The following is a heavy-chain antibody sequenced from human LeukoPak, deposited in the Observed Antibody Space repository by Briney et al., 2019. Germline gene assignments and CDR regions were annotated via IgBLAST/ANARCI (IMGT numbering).Heavy chain of an antibody. CDR3: ARGRDGYNSDYYYMDV. Sequence: ASVKVSCKASGGTFSSYAISWVRQAPGQGLEWMGGIIPTFGTANYAQKFQGRVTITTDESTSTAYMELSSLRSEDTAVYYCARGRDGYNSDYYYMDVWGKGTTVTVSS. J-gene: IGHJ6*03. CDR2: IIPTFGTA. CDR1: GGTFSSYA. V-gene: IGHV1-69*05. D-gene: IGHD5-24*01.